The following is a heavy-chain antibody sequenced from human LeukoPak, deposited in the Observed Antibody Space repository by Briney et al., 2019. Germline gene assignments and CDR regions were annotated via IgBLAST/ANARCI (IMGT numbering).Heavy chain of an antibody. CDR2: ISAYNGNT. CDR1: GYTFTSYG. D-gene: IGHD3-22*01. J-gene: IGHJ4*02. Sequence: GASVKVSCKASGYTFTSYGISWVRQAPGQGLEWMGWISAYNGNTNYAQKLQGGVTMTTDTSTSTAYMELRSLRSDDTAVYYCARGYYYDSSGYPPFDYWGQGTLVTVSS. V-gene: IGHV1-18*01. CDR3: ARGYYYDSSGYPPFDY.